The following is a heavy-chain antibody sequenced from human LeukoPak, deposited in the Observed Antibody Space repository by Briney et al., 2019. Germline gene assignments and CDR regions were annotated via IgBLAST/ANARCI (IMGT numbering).Heavy chain of an antibody. CDR2: ISYDGSNE. V-gene: IGHV3-30*03. CDR1: GFTFRSYG. Sequence: GGSLRLSCATSGFTFRSYGMHWVRQAPGKGLEWVAVISYDGSNEYYVDSVKGRFTISRDNSKNTLYLQTDSLRAEDTAVYYCARAPSGFYPYFDYWGQGILVTVSS. CDR3: ARAPSGFYPYFDY. D-gene: IGHD3-22*01. J-gene: IGHJ4*02.